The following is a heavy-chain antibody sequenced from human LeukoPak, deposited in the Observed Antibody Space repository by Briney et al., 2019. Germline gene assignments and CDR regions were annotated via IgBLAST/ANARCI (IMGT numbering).Heavy chain of an antibody. J-gene: IGHJ2*01. CDR2: ISGDCSST. Sequence: GGSLRFSCAASGFTFSSSASSWGRQAPGKRLLRVSRISGDCSSTSFADSVSDRLTISRDNAKTTLYLQMNSLKAEDTAVYYCARNSPGYCSGGSCSSYWYFDLWGRGTLVTVSS. D-gene: IGHD2-15*01. CDR1: GFTFSSSA. CDR3: ARNSPGYCSGGSCSSYWYFDL. V-gene: IGHV3-74*01.